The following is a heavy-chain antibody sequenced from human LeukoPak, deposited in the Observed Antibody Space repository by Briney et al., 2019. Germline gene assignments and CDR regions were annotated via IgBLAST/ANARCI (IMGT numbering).Heavy chain of an antibody. CDR2: IYYSGST. J-gene: IGHJ4*02. CDR1: GGSISSYY. V-gene: IGHV4-59*05. D-gene: IGHD3-9*01. Sequence: PSETLSLTCTVSGGSISSYYWSWIRQPPGKGLEWIGSIYYSGSTYYNPSLKSRVTISVDTSKNQFSLKLSSVTAADTAVYYCARQGYDILTGYPNYFDYWGQGTLVTVSS. CDR3: ARQGYDILTGYPNYFDY.